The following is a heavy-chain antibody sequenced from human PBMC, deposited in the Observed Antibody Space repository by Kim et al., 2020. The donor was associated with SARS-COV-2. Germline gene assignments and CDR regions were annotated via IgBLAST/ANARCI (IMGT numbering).Heavy chain of an antibody. J-gene: IGHJ5*02. V-gene: IGHV1-69*01. CDR3: AGAPRYSGDDIP. Sequence: NYAQKVPGRVTITADESTSTAYMELSSLRSEDTAVYYCAGAPRYSGDDIPWGQGTLVTVSS. D-gene: IGHD5-12*01.